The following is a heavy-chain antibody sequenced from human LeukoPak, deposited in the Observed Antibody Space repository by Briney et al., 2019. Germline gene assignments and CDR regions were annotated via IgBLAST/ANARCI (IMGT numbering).Heavy chain of an antibody. CDR3: ATLTVATSFDY. V-gene: IGHV3-48*03. J-gene: IGHJ4*02. D-gene: IGHD5-12*01. CDR1: GFTFSSYA. Sequence: GGSLRLSCAASGFTFSSYAMSWVRQAPGKGLEWISDISSRGTTIYYADSVKGRFTISRDNAKNSLYLQMNSLRAEDTAVYYCATLTVATSFDYWGQGTMVTVSS. CDR2: ISSRGTTI.